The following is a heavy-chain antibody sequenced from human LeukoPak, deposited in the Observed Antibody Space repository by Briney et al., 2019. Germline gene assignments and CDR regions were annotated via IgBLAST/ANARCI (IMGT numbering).Heavy chain of an antibody. CDR3: AKVLVVGRNWFDP. CDR2: ISNSGSII. J-gene: IGHJ5*02. Sequence: PGGSLRLSCAASGFTFTNYEMNWVRQAPGKGLEWISYISNSGSIIYYADSVKGRFTISRDNSKNTLYLQMNSLRAEDTAVYYCAKVLVVGRNWFDPWGQGTLVTVSS. V-gene: IGHV3-48*03. CDR1: GFTFTNYE. D-gene: IGHD2-15*01.